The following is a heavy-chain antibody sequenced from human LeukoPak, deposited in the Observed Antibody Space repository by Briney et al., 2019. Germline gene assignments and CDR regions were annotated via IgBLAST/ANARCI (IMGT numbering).Heavy chain of an antibody. CDR3: GRVDTAMVIMGPLES. CDR2: IWCDESNK. J-gene: IGHJ5*02. D-gene: IGHD5-18*01. CDR1: GLIVSSNY. V-gene: IGHV3-33*08. Sequence: GGSLTLSRPASGLIVSSNYMSGVRQAPGKGLAGVAVIWCDESNKYYADAVKGRFTISRDNSKNTLYLQMNSLRAEDTVVYDCGRVDTAMVIMGPLESWGQGTLVTVSS.